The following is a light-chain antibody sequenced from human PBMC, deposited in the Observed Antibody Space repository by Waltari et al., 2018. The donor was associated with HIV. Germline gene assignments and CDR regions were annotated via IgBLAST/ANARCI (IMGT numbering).Light chain of an antibody. J-gene: IGLJ3*02. CDR1: DDDVGNEG. CDR3: SAWDGRLSAWV. CDR2: RNN. Sequence: QAGLTQPPAVSQALAQPATLSCPGGDDDVGNEGAAWLQQYQGLPPKLLSYRNNKRASGISHKFSAARAGNTVFLTIAGLQPEDEADYYCSAWDGRLSAWVFGGGTKLTVL. V-gene: IGLV10-54*04.